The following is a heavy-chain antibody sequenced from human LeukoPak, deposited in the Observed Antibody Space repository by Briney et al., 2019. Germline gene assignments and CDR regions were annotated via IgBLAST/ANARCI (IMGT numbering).Heavy chain of an antibody. J-gene: IGHJ4*02. CDR1: GFTLNYHG. D-gene: IGHD3-16*02. CDR2: IWYDGGKK. V-gene: IGHV3-33*06. Sequence: GGSLRLSCKASGFTLNYHGMHWVRQAPGKGLEWVAVIWYDGGKKYYADSVKGRFTISRDNSKNTLYLQMNSLRAEDTAMYYCAKDGRDWYYDYVWGSYRLSPDYWGQGTLVTVSS. CDR3: AKDGRDWYYDYVWGSYRLSPDY.